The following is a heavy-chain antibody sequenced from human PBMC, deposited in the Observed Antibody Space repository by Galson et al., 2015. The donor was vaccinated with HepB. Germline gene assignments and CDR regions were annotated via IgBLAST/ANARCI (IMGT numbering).Heavy chain of an antibody. V-gene: IGHV3-33*01. J-gene: IGHJ4*02. CDR2: IWYDGSNK. CDR1: GFTFSSYG. D-gene: IGHD2-2*01. CDR3: ARDRGGCSSTSCSLDY. Sequence: SLRLSCAASGFTFSSYGMHWVRQAPGKGLEWVAVIWYDGSNKYYADSVKGRFTVSRDNSKNTLYLQMNSLRAEDTAVYYCARDRGGCSSTSCSLDYWGQGTLVTVSS.